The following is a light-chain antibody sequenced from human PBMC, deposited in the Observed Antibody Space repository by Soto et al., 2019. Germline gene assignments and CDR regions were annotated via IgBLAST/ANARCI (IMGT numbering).Light chain of an antibody. V-gene: IGKV3-11*01. CDR2: DAS. CDR3: QQRSNWPPT. Sequence: EIVLTQSPATLSLSPGERATLSCRASQSVSSYLAWYQQKPGQAPGLLIYDASNRATGIPARFSGSGSGTDFTLTISSLEPEDLAVYYCQQRSNWPPTFGQGTKVEIK. J-gene: IGKJ1*01. CDR1: QSVSSY.